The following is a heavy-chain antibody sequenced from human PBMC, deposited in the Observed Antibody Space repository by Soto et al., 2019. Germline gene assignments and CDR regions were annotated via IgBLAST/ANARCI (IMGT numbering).Heavy chain of an antibody. CDR2: FHYSGST. CDR3: ARHQGDYVGLDY. D-gene: IGHD4-17*01. V-gene: IGHV4-39*01. CDR1: GGSISSSPYY. J-gene: IGHJ4*02. Sequence: QLQLQESGPGLVKPSETLSLTCTVSGGSISSSPYYWGWIRQSPGKGLEWIASFHYSGSTYYKPSLKSPVTLSVDTSRNQFSLKLTSVTAADTAVYFCARHQGDYVGLDYWGQGTLVTVSS.